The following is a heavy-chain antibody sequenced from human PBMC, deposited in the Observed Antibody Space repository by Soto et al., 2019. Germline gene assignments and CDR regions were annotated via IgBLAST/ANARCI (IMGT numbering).Heavy chain of an antibody. J-gene: IGHJ6*02. CDR2: IGTAGDT. Sequence: GGALRLYCAAGGCAFSSDEMQGGRQATGKGLEWVSAIGTAGDTYYPGSVKGRFTISRENAKNSLYLQMNSLRAGDTAVYYCARVLAARPNYYYYGMDVWGQGT. D-gene: IGHD6-6*01. CDR1: GCAFSSDE. CDR3: ARVLAARPNYYYYGMDV. V-gene: IGHV3-13*01.